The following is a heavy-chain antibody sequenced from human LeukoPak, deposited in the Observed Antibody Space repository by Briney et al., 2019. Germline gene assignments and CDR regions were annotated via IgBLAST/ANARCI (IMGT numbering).Heavy chain of an antibody. CDR1: GGTFSSHA. CDR2: IISIFGKA. D-gene: IGHD1-26*01. V-gene: IGHV1-69*06. J-gene: IGHJ6*03. Sequence: ASVKVSCKSSGGTFSSHAIRWVRQARGRGLEWMGGIISIFGKAHYAQKFQGRVTINADKSPSTAYMEMSTLRSEDTAVYYCARVRRELSGSYYYYYMDVWGKGTTVTVSS. CDR3: ARVRRELSGSYYYYYMDV.